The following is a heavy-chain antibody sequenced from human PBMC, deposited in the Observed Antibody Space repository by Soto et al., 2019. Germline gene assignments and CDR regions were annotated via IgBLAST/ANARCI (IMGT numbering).Heavy chain of an antibody. V-gene: IGHV3-23*01. D-gene: IGHD4-17*01. CDR2: ITDNGGST. J-gene: IGHJ4*02. CDR3: AKERATTTAFGC. Sequence: GGSLRLSCAASGFTFSRDGMSWVRQAPGKGLEWVSLITDNGGSTYYADSVKGRFTISRDNTKNTLFLQMNSLRAEDTAVYYCAKERATTTAFGCWGQGALVTVSS. CDR1: GFTFSRDG.